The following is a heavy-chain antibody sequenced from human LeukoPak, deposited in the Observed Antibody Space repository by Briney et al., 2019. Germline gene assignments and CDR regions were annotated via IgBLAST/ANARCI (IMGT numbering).Heavy chain of an antibody. CDR3: ARHLRYFDWLSTSDP. D-gene: IGHD3-9*01. Sequence: SETLSLTCIVSGGSGSDYWGWIRQPPGKGLEWIGSIYYSGSTYYNPSLKSRVTISVDTSKNQFSLKLSSVTAADTAVYYCARHLRYFDWLSTSDPWGQGALVTVSS. J-gene: IGHJ5*02. V-gene: IGHV4-39*01. CDR2: IYYSGST. CDR1: GGSGSDY.